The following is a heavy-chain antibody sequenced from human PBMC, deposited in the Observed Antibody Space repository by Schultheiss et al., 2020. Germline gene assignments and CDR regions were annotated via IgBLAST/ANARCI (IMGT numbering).Heavy chain of an antibody. J-gene: IGHJ3*02. Sequence: GGSLRLSCTASGFTFGNYAMSWFRQAPGKGLEWVAVISYDGSNKYYADSVKGRFTISRDNSKNTLYLQMNSLRAEDTALDAFVIWGQGTMVTVSS. V-gene: IGHV3-30-3*01. CDR2: ISYDGSNK. CDR1: GFTFGNYA. CDR3: VI.